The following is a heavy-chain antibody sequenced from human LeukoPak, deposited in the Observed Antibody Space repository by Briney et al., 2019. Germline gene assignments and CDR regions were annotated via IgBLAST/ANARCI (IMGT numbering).Heavy chain of an antibody. J-gene: IGHJ4*02. CDR3: AKTANDSSGYEPLEIDY. D-gene: IGHD3-22*01. CDR1: GFTFSSYG. V-gene: IGHV3-30*18. CDR2: ISYDGSNK. Sequence: GGSLRLSCAASGFTFSSYGMHWVRQAPGKGLEWVAVISYDGSNKYYADSVKGRFTISRDNSKNTLYLRMNSLRAEDTAVYYCAKTANDSSGYEPLEIDYWGQGTLVTVSS.